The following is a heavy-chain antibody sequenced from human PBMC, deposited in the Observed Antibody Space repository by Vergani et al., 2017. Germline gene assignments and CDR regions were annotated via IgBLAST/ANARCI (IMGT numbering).Heavy chain of an antibody. CDR2: VSFRGDT. D-gene: IGHD3-10*01. Sequence: QVKLQESGPGLVKPSETLSLTCTVSGASVNSYYWSWIRQPPGKGLEWMGYVSFRGDTLYDPSVKGRMTISLDTSSNQFSLYLTSVTAADTAVYYCARSLIYYGAGSPDDWVQRTLVTVSS. V-gene: IGHV4-59*02. CDR3: ARSLIYYGAGSPDD. J-gene: IGHJ4*02. CDR1: GASVNSYY.